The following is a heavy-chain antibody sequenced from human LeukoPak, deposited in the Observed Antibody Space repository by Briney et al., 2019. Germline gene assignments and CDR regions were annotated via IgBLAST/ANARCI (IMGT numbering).Heavy chain of an antibody. J-gene: IGHJ4*02. D-gene: IGHD5-12*01. CDR1: GFTFRTSE. CDR3: ARVSPRIIVATIDY. Sequence: GGSLRLSCAASGFTFRTSEMNWVRQAPGKGLEWVSYISDGGKTKYYADSVKGRFTISRDNAKNSLYLQMNSLRAEDTAVYYCARVSPRIIVATIDYWGQGTLVTVPS. V-gene: IGHV3-48*03. CDR2: ISDGGKTK.